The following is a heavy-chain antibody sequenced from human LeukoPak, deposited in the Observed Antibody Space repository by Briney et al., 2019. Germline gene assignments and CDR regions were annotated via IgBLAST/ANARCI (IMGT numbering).Heavy chain of an antibody. V-gene: IGHV5-51*01. CDR3: ARVPRREPGDY. CDR2: IYPGDSDT. CDR1: GYKFSDYW. D-gene: IGHD1-26*01. J-gene: IGHJ4*02. Sequence: GESLMISCKGSGYKFSDYWIGWVRQMPGKGLEWMGIIYPGDSDTRYSPSFQGQVTISADKSISTAYLQWSSLKASDTAIYYCARVPRREPGDYWGQGTLVTVSS.